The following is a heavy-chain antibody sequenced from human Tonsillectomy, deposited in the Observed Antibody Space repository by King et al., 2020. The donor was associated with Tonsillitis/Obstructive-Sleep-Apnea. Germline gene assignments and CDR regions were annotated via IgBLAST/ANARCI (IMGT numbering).Heavy chain of an antibody. D-gene: IGHD6-13*01. Sequence: VQLQESGPGLVKPSETLSLTCTVSGGSISSYYWSWIRQPPGKGLEWIGYIYYSGSTNYNPYLKSRVSISVDTSKNQFSLKLSSVTAADTAVYFCARHRGGSSWLFDYWGQGTLVTVSS. CDR2: IYYSGST. CDR3: ARHRGGSSWLFDY. J-gene: IGHJ4*02. CDR1: GGSISSYY. V-gene: IGHV4-59*08.